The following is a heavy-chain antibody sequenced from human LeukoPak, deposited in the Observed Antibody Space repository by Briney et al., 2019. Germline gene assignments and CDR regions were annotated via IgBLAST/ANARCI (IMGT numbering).Heavy chain of an antibody. CDR2: IYTTGST. V-gene: IGHV3-53*01. J-gene: IGHJ4*02. Sequence: GGSLRLSCTVSGFTVSSNSMSWVRQAPGKGLEWVSFIYTTGSTHNSDSVKGRFTISRDSSKNTLYLQMNSLRAEDTAVYYCARDANYYDSSGFNFDYWGQGTLVTVSS. CDR1: GFTVSSNS. D-gene: IGHD3-22*01. CDR3: ARDANYYDSSGFNFDY.